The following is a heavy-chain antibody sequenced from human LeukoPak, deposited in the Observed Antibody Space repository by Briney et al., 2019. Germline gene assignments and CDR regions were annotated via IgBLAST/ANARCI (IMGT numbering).Heavy chain of an antibody. CDR1: GFMFSDYY. Sequence: PGGSLRLSCAASGFMFSDYYMSWIRQAPGKGLEWVSYTSPSGSTIFYADSVKGRFTISRDNAKNSLFLQMNNLGVEDTAVYYCARAPPDWECSNSICYTWYFDLWGRGTLVTVSS. CDR2: TSPSGSTI. J-gene: IGHJ2*01. CDR3: ARAPPDWECSNSICYTWYFDL. D-gene: IGHD2-2*02. V-gene: IGHV3-11*04.